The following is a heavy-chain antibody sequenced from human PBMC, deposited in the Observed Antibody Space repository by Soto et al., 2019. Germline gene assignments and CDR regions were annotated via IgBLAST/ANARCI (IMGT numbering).Heavy chain of an antibody. V-gene: IGHV5-51*01. J-gene: IGHJ3*02. CDR2: IYPGDYDT. CDR3: ARRAAATHYAFDI. CDR1: GYSFTSYW. D-gene: IGHD6-13*01. Sequence: GESLKISCKGSGYSFTSYWIGWVRQMPGKGLEWMEIIYPGDYDTRYSPSFQGQVTISADKSISTAYLQWSSLKASDNAMYYCARRAAATHYAFDIWGQGTMVTV.